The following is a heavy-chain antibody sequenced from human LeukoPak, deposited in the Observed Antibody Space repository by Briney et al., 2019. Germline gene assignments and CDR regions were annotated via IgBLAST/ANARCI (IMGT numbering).Heavy chain of an antibody. Sequence: GGSLRLSCAASGFTFSSYAMSWVRQAPGKGLEWVSTISGGGGSTYYADSVKGRFTISRDNSKDTLYLQMNSLRAEDTAIYYCTRDSGTYNWFDPWGRGTLVTVSS. D-gene: IGHD1-26*01. CDR2: ISGGGGST. CDR3: TRDSGTYNWFDP. J-gene: IGHJ5*02. V-gene: IGHV3-23*01. CDR1: GFTFSSYA.